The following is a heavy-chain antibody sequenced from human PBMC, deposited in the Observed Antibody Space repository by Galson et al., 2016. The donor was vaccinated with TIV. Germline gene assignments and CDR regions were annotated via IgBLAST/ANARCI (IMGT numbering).Heavy chain of an antibody. CDR3: ARVRRYCGNDCYLYYHYGMDV. Sequence: SLRLSCAASGLTVSDNYLTWVRQAPGQGLEWVSLISGGGDTYHADPVKGRFTISRDNAKNTLYLHMNSLRAEAPAVYFCARVRRYCGNDCYLYYHYGMDVWGQGTTVTDSS. CDR2: ISGGGDT. CDR1: GLTVSDNY. V-gene: IGHV3-66*02. J-gene: IGHJ6*02. D-gene: IGHD2-21*02.